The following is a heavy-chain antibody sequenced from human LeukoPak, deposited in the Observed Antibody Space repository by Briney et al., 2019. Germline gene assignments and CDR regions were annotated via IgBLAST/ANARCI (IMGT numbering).Heavy chain of an antibody. D-gene: IGHD6-6*01. CDR2: ISSSSSYI. CDR3: ARGYSSSSPGDY. J-gene: IGHJ4*02. Sequence: GGSLRLSCAASGYTLSSYSMNWVRQAPGKGLEWVSSISSSSSYIYYAASVKGRFTISRDNAKNSLYLKMNSMRAEDTAVYYCARGYSSSSPGDYWGQGTLVTVSS. CDR1: GYTLSSYS. V-gene: IGHV3-21*01.